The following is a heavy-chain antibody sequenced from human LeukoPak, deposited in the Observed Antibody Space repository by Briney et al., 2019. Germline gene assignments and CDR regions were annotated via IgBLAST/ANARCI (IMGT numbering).Heavy chain of an antibody. CDR2: ISGRGGRT. CDR3: ANNDYNNPEG. D-gene: IGHD4-11*01. CDR1: GFTLSNYD. J-gene: IGHJ4*02. Sequence: GGSLRLSCVASGFTLSNYDMSWVRQAAGKGLAWVSAISGRGGRTYYADSVKGRFTISRDNPKNTLYLQMNSLRAEDTAVYYCANNDYNNPEGWGQGTLVTVSS. V-gene: IGHV3-23*01.